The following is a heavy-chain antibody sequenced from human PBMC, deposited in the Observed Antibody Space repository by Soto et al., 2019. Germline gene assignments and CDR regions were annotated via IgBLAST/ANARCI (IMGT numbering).Heavy chain of an antibody. D-gene: IGHD4-17*01. CDR1: GFSVTSDGVG. CDR2: IFWDDDK. CDR3: ALLNDGDYTF. Sequence: QITFKESGPTLVKPKQTLALTCTFSGFSVTSDGVGVGWIRQPPGKALEWLAVIFWDDDKRYSPSLESRRSIARDTSKDQVFLTMTNMESVDTATYYCALLNDGDYTFWGQGTRVTVSS. J-gene: IGHJ4*02. V-gene: IGHV2-5*02.